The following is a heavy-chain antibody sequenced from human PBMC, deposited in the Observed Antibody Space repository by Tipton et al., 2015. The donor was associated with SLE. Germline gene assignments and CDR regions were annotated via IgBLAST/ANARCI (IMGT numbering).Heavy chain of an antibody. D-gene: IGHD2-15*01. CDR2: INHSGST. J-gene: IGHJ5*02. CDR1: GGSFSGYY. CDR3: ARNPTSYCSGGSCYSPWSDP. Sequence: TLSLTCAVYGGSFSGYYWSWIRQPPGKGLEWIGEINHSGSTNYNPSLKSRVTISVDTSKNQFSLKLSSVTAADTAVYYCARNPTSYCSGGSCYSPWSDPWGQGTLVTVSS. V-gene: IGHV4-34*01.